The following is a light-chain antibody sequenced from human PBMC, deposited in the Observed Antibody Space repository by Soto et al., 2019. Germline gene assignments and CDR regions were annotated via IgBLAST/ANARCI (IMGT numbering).Light chain of an antibody. J-gene: IGLJ1*01. CDR2: EVS. CDR1: SSDVGNYNY. CDR3: CSYAGSSFYV. V-gene: IGLV2-14*01. Sequence: QSVLTQPASVSGSPGQSITISCTGTSSDVGNYNYVSWYQQHPGKAPKLMIYEVSNRPSGVSNRFSGSKSGNTASLTISGLQAEDEADYYCCSYAGSSFYVFGTGTKVTVL.